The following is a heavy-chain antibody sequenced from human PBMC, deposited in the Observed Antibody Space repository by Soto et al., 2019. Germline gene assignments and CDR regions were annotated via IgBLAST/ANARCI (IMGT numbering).Heavy chain of an antibody. Sequence: PGGSLRLSCAASGVTVSSSYAMSWVRQAPGKGLEWVSAISGSGVSTYYADSVKGRFTISRDNSKNTLYLQMNSLRAEDTAVYYCAKSPGMYYYDSSGYYHYDYWGQGTLVTVS. CDR3: AKSPGMYYYDSSGYYHYDY. V-gene: IGHV3-23*01. D-gene: IGHD3-22*01. CDR2: ISGSGVST. J-gene: IGHJ4*02. CDR1: GVTVSSSYA.